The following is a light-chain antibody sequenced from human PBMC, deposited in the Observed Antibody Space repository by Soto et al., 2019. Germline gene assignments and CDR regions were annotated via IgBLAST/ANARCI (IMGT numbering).Light chain of an antibody. J-gene: IGLJ3*02. CDR3: QTWGTGTVV. CDR1: TGPTSFS. Sequence: QPVLTQSPSASASLGASVKLTCTLTTGPTSFSIAWHQQQPEKGPRYLMKVNSDGSHNKGDGIPDRFSGSSSGAERYLTISSLQSEDEADYYCQTWGTGTVVFGGGTKLTVL. CDR2: VNSDGSH. V-gene: IGLV4-69*01.